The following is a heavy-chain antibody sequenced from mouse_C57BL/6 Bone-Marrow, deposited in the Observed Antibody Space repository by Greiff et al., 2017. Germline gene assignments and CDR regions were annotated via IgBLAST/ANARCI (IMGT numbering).Heavy chain of an antibody. D-gene: IGHD2-3*01. V-gene: IGHV1-26*01. Sequence: EVQLQQSGPELVKPGASVKISCKASGYTFTDYYMNWVKQSHGKSLEWIGDINPNNGGTSYNQKFKGKATLTVDKSSSTAYMELRSLTSEDSAVYYGARSEGWLLLFADWGQGTLVTVSA. CDR3: ARSEGWLLLFAD. CDR1: GYTFTDYY. CDR2: INPNNGGT. J-gene: IGHJ3*01.